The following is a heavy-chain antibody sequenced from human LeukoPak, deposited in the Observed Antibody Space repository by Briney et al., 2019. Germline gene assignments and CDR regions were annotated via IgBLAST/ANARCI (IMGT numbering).Heavy chain of an antibody. CDR2: ISYDGSNK. Sequence: GGSLRLSGAASGFTFSSYGMHWVRQAPGKGLEWVAVISYDGSNKYYADSVKGRFTISRDNSKNTLYLQMNSLRAEDTAVYYCANDMMAVAGNQDYWGQGTLVTVSS. CDR3: ANDMMAVAGNQDY. CDR1: GFTFSSYG. V-gene: IGHV3-30*18. J-gene: IGHJ4*02. D-gene: IGHD6-19*01.